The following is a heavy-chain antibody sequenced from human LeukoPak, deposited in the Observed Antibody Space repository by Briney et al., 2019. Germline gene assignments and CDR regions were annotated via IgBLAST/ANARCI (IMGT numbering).Heavy chain of an antibody. CDR3: ARRFGDYGNWFDP. V-gene: IGHV3-21*01. CDR2: TSSSSSYI. D-gene: IGHD4-17*01. CDR1: GFTFSSYN. Sequence: GGSLRLSCAASGFTFSSYNMNWVRQAPGKGLEWVSSTSSSSSYIYYADSVKGRFTISRDNAKNSLYLQMNSLRAEDTAVYYCARRFGDYGNWFDPWGQGTLVTVSS. J-gene: IGHJ5*02.